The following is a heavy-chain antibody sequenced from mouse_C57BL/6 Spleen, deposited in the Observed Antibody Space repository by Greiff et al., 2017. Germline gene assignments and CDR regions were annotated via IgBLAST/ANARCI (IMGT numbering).Heavy chain of an antibody. Sequence: EVQLQQSGPELVKPGASVKISCKASGYTFTDYYMNWVKQSPGKSLEWIGDISPSNGGTSYNQKFKGRVTMTVDKSSSTAYMQLRSLTSEDSAVYYCVITTEVATEGYALDYWGQGTSVTVSS. CDR2: ISPSNGGT. CDR1: GYTFTDYY. D-gene: IGHD1-1*01. J-gene: IGHJ4*01. CDR3: VITTEVATEGYALDY. V-gene: IGHV1-26*01.